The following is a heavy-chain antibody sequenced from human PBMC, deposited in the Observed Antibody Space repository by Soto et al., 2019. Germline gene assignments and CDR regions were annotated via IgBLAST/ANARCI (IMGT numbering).Heavy chain of an antibody. V-gene: IGHV4-31*03. CDR2: IYYSGST. CDR3: ARDSMARGVINSGWFDP. CDR1: GGSITSGGYY. J-gene: IGHJ5*02. Sequence: TLSLTCTFSGGSITSGGYYWSWLRQHPTKGLEWIGYIYYSGSTYYNPSLGSRLTLSADTSKNQLSLRLTSVTAADTAVYYCARDSMARGVINSGWFDPWGQGTLVTVSS. D-gene: IGHD3-10*01.